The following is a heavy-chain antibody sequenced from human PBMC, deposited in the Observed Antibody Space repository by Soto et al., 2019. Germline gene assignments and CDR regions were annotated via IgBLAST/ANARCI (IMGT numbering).Heavy chain of an antibody. CDR3: AKDTYYYSSSGYGGFDY. CDR2: ISHDGSKT. D-gene: IGHD3-22*01. V-gene: IGHV3-30*18. Sequence: GGSLRLSCAASGFTFSSYGIHWVRQAPGKGLEWVAVISHDGSKTNYADSVKGRFTISRDNSKDTVYLQMNSLRAEDTAVYYCAKDTYYYSSSGYGGFDYWGQGVLVTVSS. CDR1: GFTFSSYG. J-gene: IGHJ4*02.